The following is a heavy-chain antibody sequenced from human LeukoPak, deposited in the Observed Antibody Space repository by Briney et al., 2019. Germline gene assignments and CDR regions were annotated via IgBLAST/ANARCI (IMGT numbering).Heavy chain of an antibody. CDR2: ISGSGGGT. V-gene: IGHV3-23*01. J-gene: IGHJ4*02. D-gene: IGHD2-2*01. Sequence: GGSLRLSCAASGFSFTTYAMSWVRQAPGKGLEWVSTISGSGGGTYYADSVKGRFTISRDNSKNTLYLRMNSLRGEDTAVYYCVKFRGQLLSSYYFDYWGQGTLVTVSS. CDR1: GFSFTTYA. CDR3: VKFRGQLLSSYYFDY.